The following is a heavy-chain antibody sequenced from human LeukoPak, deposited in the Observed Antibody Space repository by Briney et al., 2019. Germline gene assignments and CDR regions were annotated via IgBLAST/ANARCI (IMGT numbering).Heavy chain of an antibody. J-gene: IGHJ4*02. D-gene: IGHD3-9*01. CDR2: IYYSGNT. CDR1: DGSISTYY. CDR3: ARAGGWLHFDY. V-gene: IGHV4-59*08. Sequence: SETLSLTCTVSDGSISTYYWSWIRQPPGKALEWIGYIYYSGNTNYNPSLQSRVTMSVDTSKNQFSLKLSSVTAADTAVYYCARAGGWLHFDYWGQGTLVTVSS.